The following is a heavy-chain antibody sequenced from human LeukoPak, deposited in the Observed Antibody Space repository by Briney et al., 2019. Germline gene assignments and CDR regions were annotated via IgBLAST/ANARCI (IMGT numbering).Heavy chain of an antibody. Sequence: GGSLRLSCAASGFTFSYYGMHWVRQAPGKGLEWVAFVRYDGNDKFYAESVKGRFTISRDNSKNTLYLQMNSLRAEDTAVYYCAKSHGYSYGFDYWGQGTLVTVSS. J-gene: IGHJ4*02. CDR1: GFTFSYYG. CDR3: AKSHGYSYGFDY. D-gene: IGHD5-18*01. CDR2: VRYDGNDK. V-gene: IGHV3-30*02.